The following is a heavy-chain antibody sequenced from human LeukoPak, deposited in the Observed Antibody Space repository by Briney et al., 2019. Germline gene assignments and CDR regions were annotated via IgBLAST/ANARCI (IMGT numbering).Heavy chain of an antibody. J-gene: IGHJ3*02. D-gene: IGHD4-17*01. CDR3: TRLTIDYGDSMDGFDI. Sequence: GGSLRLSGAASGFTFSGSAMHWVRQASGKGLEWIGRIRSRTHDYATAYPESVKGRFTISRDDLKNTAYLQMNSLKTEDTAVYYCTRLTIDYGDSMDGFDIWGQGTMVTVSS. CDR2: IRSRTHDYAT. V-gene: IGHV3-73*01. CDR1: GFTFSGSA.